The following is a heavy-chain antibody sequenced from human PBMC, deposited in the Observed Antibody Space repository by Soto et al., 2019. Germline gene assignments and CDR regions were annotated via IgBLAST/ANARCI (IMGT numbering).Heavy chain of an antibody. V-gene: IGHV4-31*03. Sequence: SETLSLTCTVSGDSITTGGYYWSWIRQHPGKGLEWIGYIYFSGSTYYNPSLQSRVTMSVDTSKNQFSLRLTSVTAADTAVYYCARGGDSSGYYYFWFDPWGPGTLVTVS. CDR1: GDSITTGGYY. CDR3: ARGGDSSGYYYFWFDP. CDR2: IYFSGST. D-gene: IGHD3-22*01. J-gene: IGHJ5*02.